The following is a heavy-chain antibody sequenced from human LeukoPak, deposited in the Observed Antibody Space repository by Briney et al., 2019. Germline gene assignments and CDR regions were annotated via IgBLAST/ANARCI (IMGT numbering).Heavy chain of an antibody. D-gene: IGHD3-22*01. CDR3: ARASDHYDTYPDS. V-gene: IGHV3-33*01. Sequence: PGRSLRLSCAASGFTFSSYGMHWVRQAPGKGLERVALIWYDGSNRYYADSVKGRFTISRDTSKNTLYLQMNSLRAEDTAVYYCARASDHYDTYPDSWGQGTLVTVSS. CDR1: GFTFSSYG. CDR2: IWYDGSNR. J-gene: IGHJ4*02.